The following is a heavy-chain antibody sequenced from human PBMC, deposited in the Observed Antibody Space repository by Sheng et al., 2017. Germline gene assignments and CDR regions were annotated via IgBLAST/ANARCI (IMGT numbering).Heavy chain of an antibody. J-gene: IGHJ6*03. Sequence: QVQLVESGGGVVQPGRSLRLSCAASGFTFSSYAMHWVRQAPGKGLEWVAVISYDGSNKYYADSVKGRFTISRDNSKNTLYLQMNSLRAEDTTVYYCARESNPERYDFWSGGYYYYYMDVWGQGTTVTVSS. V-gene: IGHV3-30*04. CDR2: ISYDGSNK. CDR3: ARESNPERYDFWSGGYYYYYMDV. CDR1: GFTFSSYA. D-gene: IGHD3-3*01.